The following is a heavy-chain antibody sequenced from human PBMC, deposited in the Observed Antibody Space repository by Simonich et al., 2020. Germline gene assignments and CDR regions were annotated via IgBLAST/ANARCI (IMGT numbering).Heavy chain of an antibody. V-gene: IGHV1-2*02. D-gene: IGHD6-6*01. CDR1: GSTFTGYY. CDR3: ARARLYSSSHAFDI. Sequence: QVQLVQSGAEVKKPGASVKVSCKASGSTFTGYYMHWVQQPPGQGLEVRGGLTHKRGGTNYAQKFQGRVTMTRNTSISTAYMELSRLRSDDTAVYYCARARLYSSSHAFDIWGQGTMVTVSS. CDR2: LTHKRGGT. J-gene: IGHJ3*02.